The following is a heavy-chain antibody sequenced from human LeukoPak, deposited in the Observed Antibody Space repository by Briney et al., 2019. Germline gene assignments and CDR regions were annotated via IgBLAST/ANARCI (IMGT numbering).Heavy chain of an antibody. CDR3: ARYGFLSGAGWFDP. J-gene: IGHJ5*02. CDR1: GFNVSSSY. D-gene: IGHD3-3*01. V-gene: IGHV3-53*04. CDR2: FYRATIT. Sequence: GGSLRLSCAASGFNVSSSYMSWVRQAPGKGLEWVSIFYRATITYYADSVQGRFTISAHSSKNTLDLQMNTLRTEDTAVYYCARYGFLSGAGWFDPWGQGTLLTVSS.